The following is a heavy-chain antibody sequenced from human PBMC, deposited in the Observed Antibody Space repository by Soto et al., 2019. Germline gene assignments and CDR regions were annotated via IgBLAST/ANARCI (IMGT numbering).Heavy chain of an antibody. CDR2: IWYDGSNK. CDR1: GFTFSSYG. Sequence: QVQLVESGGGVVQPGRSLRLSCAASGFTFSSYGMHWVRQAPGKGLEWVAVIWYDGSNKYYADSVKGRFTISRDNSKNTLYLQMNSLRTEDTALYYCAKDRGYGGNSGSFDYWGQGTLVTVSS. D-gene: IGHD3-10*01. CDR3: AKDRGYGGNSGSFDY. V-gene: IGHV3-33*06. J-gene: IGHJ4*02.